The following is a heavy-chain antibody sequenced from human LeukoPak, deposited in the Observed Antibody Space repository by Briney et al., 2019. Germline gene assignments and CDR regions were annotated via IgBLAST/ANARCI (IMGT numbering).Heavy chain of an antibody. J-gene: IGHJ4*02. V-gene: IGHV3-23*01. CDR2: IGVNT. D-gene: IGHD3-10*01. CDR3: AKECDYSPGHKFDL. CDR1: GFTFSNYA. Sequence: GGSLRLSCAASGFTFSNYAMSWVRQAPGKGLEWVSAIGVNTYYTDSVKGRFTISGDTSRTTLYLQMNGLRAEDTAVYYCAKECDYSPGHKFDLWGQGTLVTVSS.